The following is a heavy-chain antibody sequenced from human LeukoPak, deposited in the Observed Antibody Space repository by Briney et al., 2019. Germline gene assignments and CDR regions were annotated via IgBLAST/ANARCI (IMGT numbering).Heavy chain of an antibody. CDR1: GGTFSSYA. CDR2: IIPILGIA. D-gene: IGHD3-16*01. J-gene: IGHJ6*02. V-gene: IGHV1-69*04. CDR3: ARVSGGHYHYYGMDV. Sequence: SVKVSCKASGGTFSSYAISWVRQAPGQGLEWMGRIIPILGIANYAQKFQGRVTITADKSTSTAYMELSSLRSEDTAVYYCARVSGGHYHYYGMDVWGQGTTVTVSS.